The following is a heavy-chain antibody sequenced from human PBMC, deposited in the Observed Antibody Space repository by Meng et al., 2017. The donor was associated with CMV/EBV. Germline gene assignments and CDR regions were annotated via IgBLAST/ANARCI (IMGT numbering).Heavy chain of an antibody. CDR1: GGSISSSSYY. CDR3: ARRITMVRGVIKVGYYYGMDV. Sequence: SETLSLTCTVSGGSISSSSYYWGWIRQPPGKGLEWIGSIYYSGSTYYNPSLKSRVTISVDTSKNQFSLKLSSVTAADTAVYYCARRITMVRGVIKVGYYYGMDVWGQGTTVTVSS. CDR2: IYYSGST. D-gene: IGHD3-10*01. V-gene: IGHV4-39*07. J-gene: IGHJ6*02.